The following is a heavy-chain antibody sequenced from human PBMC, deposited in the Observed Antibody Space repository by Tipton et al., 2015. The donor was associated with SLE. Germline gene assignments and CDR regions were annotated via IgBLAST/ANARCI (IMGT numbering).Heavy chain of an antibody. J-gene: IGHJ4*02. CDR3: ARDGGAKNFDY. CDR2: IYYSGST. V-gene: IGHV4-59*12. CDR1: GGSISSYY. D-gene: IGHD1-26*01. Sequence: TLSLTCTVSGGSISSYYWSWIRQPPGKGLEWIGYIYYSGSTNYNPSLKSRVTISVDTSKNQFSLKLSSVTAADTAVHYCARDGGAKNFDYWGQGTLVTVSS.